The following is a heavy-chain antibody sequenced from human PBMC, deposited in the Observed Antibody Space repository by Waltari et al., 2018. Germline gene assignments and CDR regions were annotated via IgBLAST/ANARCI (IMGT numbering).Heavy chain of an antibody. J-gene: IGHJ3*02. D-gene: IGHD3-16*02. CDR2: ISGSSSST. V-gene: IGHV3-23*01. Sequence: EVQLLESGGGLVQPGGSLSLSCAASGFTFGKSVLSWVRQAPGKRLEWISGISGSSSSTYYADSVKGRFTISRDNSKNTLYLQMNSLRVEDTAVYFCAKVEGGIVTRYYALDIWGQGTMVTVSS. CDR3: AKVEGGIVTRYYALDI. CDR1: GFTFGKSV.